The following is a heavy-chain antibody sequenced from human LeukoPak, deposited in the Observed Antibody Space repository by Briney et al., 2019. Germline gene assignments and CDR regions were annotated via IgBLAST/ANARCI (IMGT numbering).Heavy chain of an antibody. CDR2: IYYSGST. CDR1: GGSFSSSSYS. CDR3: ARLDSRVYYFDY. D-gene: IGHD3-22*01. V-gene: IGHV4-61*01. J-gene: IGHJ4*02. Sequence: PSETLSLTCTVSGGSFSSSSYSWSWIRQPPGKGLEWIGYIYYSGSTNYNPSLKSRVTISVDTSKNQFSLKLSSVTAADTAVYYCARLDSRVYYFDYWGQGTLVTVSS.